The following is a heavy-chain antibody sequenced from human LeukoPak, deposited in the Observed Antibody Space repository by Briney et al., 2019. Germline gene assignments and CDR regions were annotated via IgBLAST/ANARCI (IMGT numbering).Heavy chain of an antibody. D-gene: IGHD2-2*02. Sequence: GGSLRLSCVASEFTFSSYAMHWVRQAPGKGLEWVAVISYDESNNYYADSVKGRFTTSRDNSKNTLYLQMNSLRAEDTAVYYCARAPAAIRAFDYWGQGTLVTVSS. J-gene: IGHJ4*02. V-gene: IGHV3-30-3*01. CDR1: EFTFSSYA. CDR2: ISYDESNN. CDR3: ARAPAAIRAFDY.